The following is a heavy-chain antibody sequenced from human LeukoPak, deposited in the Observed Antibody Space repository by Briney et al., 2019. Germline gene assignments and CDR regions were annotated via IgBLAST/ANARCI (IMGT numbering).Heavy chain of an antibody. J-gene: IGHJ4*02. Sequence: ASVKVSCKVSGYTFTRFAFSWVRQAPAHGLEWMGRINAYSGKTEYSEKLQGRLTMTRETSSSTLYLELRSLGSDDTAVYFCARDTPQHLKRFDDWGQGTLVTVSS. D-gene: IGHD1-1*01. CDR1: GYTFTRFA. CDR3: ARDTPQHLKRFDD. V-gene: IGHV1-18*01. CDR2: INAYSGKT.